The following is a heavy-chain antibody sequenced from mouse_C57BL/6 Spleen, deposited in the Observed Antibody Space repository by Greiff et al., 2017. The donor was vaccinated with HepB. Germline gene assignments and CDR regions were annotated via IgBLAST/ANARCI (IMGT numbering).Heavy chain of an antibody. J-gene: IGHJ1*03. D-gene: IGHD1-2*01. CDR1: GFNIKDYY. CDR3: ASITTASRGYFDV. CDR2: IDPEDGET. V-gene: IGHV14-2*01. Sequence: VQLKESGAELVKPGASVKLSCTASGFNIKDYYMHWVKQRTEQGLEWIGRIDPEDGETKYAPKFQGKATITADTSSNTAYLQLSSLTSEDTAVYYCASITTASRGYFDVWGTGTTVTVSS.